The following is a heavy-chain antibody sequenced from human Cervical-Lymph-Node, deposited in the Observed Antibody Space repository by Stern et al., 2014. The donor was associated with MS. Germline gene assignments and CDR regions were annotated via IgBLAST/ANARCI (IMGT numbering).Heavy chain of an antibody. CDR3: ARDTSSPERSDW. D-gene: IGHD1-1*01. CDR1: GVTVSRDY. Sequence: EVQLVESGGGVIQPGGSLRLSCTASGVTVSRDYMTWVRQAPGKGLEWVSLITNVGSTFYPDSVKGRFTISRDDSKNTVYLHMTSLRAEDTAMYYCARDTSSPERSDWWGQGTLVTVSS. V-gene: IGHV3-53*01. J-gene: IGHJ4*02. CDR2: ITNVGST.